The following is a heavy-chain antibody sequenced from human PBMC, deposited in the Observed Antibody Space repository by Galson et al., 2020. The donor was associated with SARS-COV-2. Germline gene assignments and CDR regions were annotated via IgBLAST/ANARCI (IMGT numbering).Heavy chain of an antibody. V-gene: IGHV1-8*01. CDR2: MNPNSGNT. CDR1: GYTFTSYD. Sequence: ASVKVSCKASGYTFTSYDINWVRQATGQGLEWMGWMNPNSGNTGYAQKFQGRVTMTRNTSISTAYMELSSLRSEDTAVYYCARGPRVSVRGGGYDYAFDIWGQGTMVTVSS. D-gene: IGHD5-12*01. J-gene: IGHJ3*02. CDR3: ARGPRVSVRGGGYDYAFDI.